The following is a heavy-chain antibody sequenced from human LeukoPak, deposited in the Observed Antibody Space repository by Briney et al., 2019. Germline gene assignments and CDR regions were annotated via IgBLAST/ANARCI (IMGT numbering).Heavy chain of an antibody. CDR2: IWYDGSNK. J-gene: IGHJ4*02. CDR3: AREDRGDTHYFDY. D-gene: IGHD3-10*01. Sequence: GGSLRLSRAASGFTFSSYGMHWVRQAPGKGLEWVAVIWYDGSNKYYADSVKGRFTISRDNSKNTLYLQMNSLRAEDTAVYYCAREDRGDTHYFDYWGQGTLVTVSS. CDR1: GFTFSSYG. V-gene: IGHV3-33*01.